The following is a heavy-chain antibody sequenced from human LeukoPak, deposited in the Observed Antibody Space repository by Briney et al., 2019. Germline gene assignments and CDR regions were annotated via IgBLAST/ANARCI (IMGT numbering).Heavy chain of an antibody. CDR2: ISASGGSS. D-gene: IGHD3-22*01. V-gene: IGHV3-23*01. Sequence: GSLRLSCAASGFTFSSSAVSWVRQAPGKGLEWVSAISASGGSSYYADSVKGRFTISRDNSKNTLYLQMNSLRAEDTAVYHCARQAGGYYLPFDHWGQGTLVTVSS. CDR1: GFTFSSSA. CDR3: ARQAGGYYLPFDH. J-gene: IGHJ4*02.